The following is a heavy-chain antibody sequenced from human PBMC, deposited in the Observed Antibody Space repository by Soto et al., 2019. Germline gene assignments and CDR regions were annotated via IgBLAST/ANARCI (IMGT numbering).Heavy chain of an antibody. CDR1: GFSLNTYGVG. Sequence: QITLKESGLTLVKPTQTLTLTCSVSGFSLNTYGVGVGWIRQPPGKALEWLALIYWDDDKRYSPSLKSRLTITKDTSKNQVVLTMSNMDPVDTVTYYCARALGSWGAYYFDYWGQGTLVTVSS. CDR3: ARALGSWGAYYFDY. D-gene: IGHD3-16*01. CDR2: IYWDDDK. V-gene: IGHV2-5*02. J-gene: IGHJ4*02.